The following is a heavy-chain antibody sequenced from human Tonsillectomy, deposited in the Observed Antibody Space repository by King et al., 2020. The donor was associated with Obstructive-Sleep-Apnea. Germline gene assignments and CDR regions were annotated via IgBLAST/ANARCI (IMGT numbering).Heavy chain of an antibody. Sequence: VQLVESGGGVVQPGRSLRLSCAASGFTFSSYAMHWVRQASGKGLEWGAIISSEGINKYYADSVKGRFTISRDNSKNTVYLEMSSLRAEDTAVYYCARDLKDYYGSGSYWGQGTLVTVSS. CDR1: GFTFSSYA. CDR2: ISSEGINK. V-gene: IGHV3-30*04. D-gene: IGHD3-10*01. CDR3: ARDLKDYYGSGSY. J-gene: IGHJ4*02.